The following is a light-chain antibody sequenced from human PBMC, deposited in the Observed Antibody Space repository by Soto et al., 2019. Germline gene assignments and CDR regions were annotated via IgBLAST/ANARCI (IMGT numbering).Light chain of an antibody. CDR1: SNDVGSYNL. CDR3: CSYAGSYIYV. V-gene: IGLV2-23*02. Sequence: QSMLTQPASVSGTPGQSITISCTGNSNDVGSYNLVSWYQQHPGKAPKLMIYEVSKRPSGVSNRFSGSKSGNTASPTISGLQAEDEADYYCCSYAGSYIYVFGTGTKVTVL. J-gene: IGLJ1*01. CDR2: EVS.